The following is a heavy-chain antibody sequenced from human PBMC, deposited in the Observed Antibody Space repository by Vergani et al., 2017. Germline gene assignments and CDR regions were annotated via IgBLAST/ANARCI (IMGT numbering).Heavy chain of an antibody. CDR3: ARDEAAAGALYYYYMDV. D-gene: IGHD6-13*01. Sequence: EAQVVESGGGLVQPGGSLRLSCAASGFTVGSNYMSWVRQAPGKGLEWVSVIYSGGSTYYADSVKGRFTISRDNSKITLYLQMNSLRAEDTAVYYCARDEAAAGALYYYYMDVWGKGTTVTVSS. CDR1: GFTVGSNY. J-gene: IGHJ6*03. V-gene: IGHV3-66*02. CDR2: IYSGGST.